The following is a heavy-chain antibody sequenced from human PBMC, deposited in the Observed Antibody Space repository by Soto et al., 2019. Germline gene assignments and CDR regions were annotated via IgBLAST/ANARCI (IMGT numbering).Heavy chain of an antibody. D-gene: IGHD6-6*01. CDR2: ISAYNGNT. V-gene: IGHV1-18*01. Sequence: ASVKGSCKASGYTFTSYGSSCARQAPGQGREWMGWISAYNGNTNYAQKLQGRVTMTTDTSTSTAYMELRSLRSDDTAVYYCARGEFEYSSSSDDYWGQGTLVTVSS. CDR1: GYTFTSYG. CDR3: ARGEFEYSSSSDDY. J-gene: IGHJ4*02.